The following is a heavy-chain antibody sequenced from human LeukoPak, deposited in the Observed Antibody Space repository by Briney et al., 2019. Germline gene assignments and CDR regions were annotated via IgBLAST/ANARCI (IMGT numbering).Heavy chain of an antibody. J-gene: IGHJ4*02. D-gene: IGHD3-3*01. Sequence: GGSLRLSCEASGFSLSTYFLSWIRQAPGKGLEWVSYITNSGRSTKYADAVKGRFTISRDNAKQSVYLEMTDLRAEDTAVYYCAREASGYYHVFDSWGQGTLVSVSS. V-gene: IGHV3-11*04. CDR2: ITNSGRST. CDR1: GFSLSTYF. CDR3: AREASGYYHVFDS.